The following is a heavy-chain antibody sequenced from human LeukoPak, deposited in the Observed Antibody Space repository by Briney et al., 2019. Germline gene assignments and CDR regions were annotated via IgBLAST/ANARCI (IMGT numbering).Heavy chain of an antibody. J-gene: IGHJ1*01. CDR2: INAGNGNT. CDR3: ARSYCSSTSCYLYFQH. D-gene: IGHD2-2*01. CDR1: GYTFTSYA. Sequence: ASVKVSCKASGYTFTSYAMHWVRQAPGQRLEWMGWINAGNGNTKYSQKFQGRVTITRDTSASTAYMELSSLRSEDTAVYYCARSYCSSTSCYLYFQHWGQGTLVTASS. V-gene: IGHV1-3*01.